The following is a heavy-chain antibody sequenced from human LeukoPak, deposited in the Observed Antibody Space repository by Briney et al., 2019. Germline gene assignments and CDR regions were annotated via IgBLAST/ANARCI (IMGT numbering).Heavy chain of an antibody. CDR3: ANLSNDFWSGYLAYYYMDV. CDR2: IIPSFGTA. Sequence: SVKASCKASGGTFSSYAISWVRQAPGQGLEWMGGIIPSFGTANYAQKFQGRVTITADESTSTAYMELSSLRSEDTAVYYCANLSNDFWSGYLAYYYMDVWGKGTTVTVSS. J-gene: IGHJ6*03. D-gene: IGHD3-3*01. CDR1: GGTFSSYA. V-gene: IGHV1-69*13.